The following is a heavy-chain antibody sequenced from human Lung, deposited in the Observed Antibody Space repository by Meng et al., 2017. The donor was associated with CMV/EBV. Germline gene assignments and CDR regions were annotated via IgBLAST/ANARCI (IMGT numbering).Heavy chain of an antibody. V-gene: IGHV3-23*01. CDR2: IGATAGGT. J-gene: IGHJ4*02. D-gene: IGHD2-21*01. Sequence: GEXXKISCAASGLTFSSYGMSWVRQAPGKGLEWVSSIGATAGGTYYADSVKGRFTISRDNAKNTLYQQMNSLSAEDTAVYYCAKYSAVGERLYYFDYWGQGXLVTVSS. CDR3: AKYSAVGERLYYFDY. CDR1: GLTFSSYG.